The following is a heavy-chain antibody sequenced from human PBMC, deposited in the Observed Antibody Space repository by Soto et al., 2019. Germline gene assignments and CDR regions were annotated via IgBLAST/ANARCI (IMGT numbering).Heavy chain of an antibody. J-gene: IGHJ4*02. D-gene: IGHD2-15*01. CDR1: GFTVSSNY. V-gene: IGHV3-53*01. Sequence: GGSLRLSCAASGFTVSSNYMSWVRQAPGKGLEWVSVIYSGGSTYYADSVKGRFTISRDNSKNTLYLQMNSLRAEDTAVYYCARGNLGYCSGGSCANRVYDYWGQGT. CDR2: IYSGGST. CDR3: ARGNLGYCSGGSCANRVYDY.